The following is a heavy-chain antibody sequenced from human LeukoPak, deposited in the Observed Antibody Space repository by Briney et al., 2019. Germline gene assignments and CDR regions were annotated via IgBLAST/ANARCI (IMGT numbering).Heavy chain of an antibody. CDR2: INSDGSST. J-gene: IGHJ4*02. Sequence: GGSLRLSCAASGFTFSSYWMRWVRQAPGKGLVWVSRINSDGSSTSYADSVKGRFTISGDNAKNTLYLQMNSLRAEDTAVYYCARGKRARHYYDSSGYRASIGFDYWGQGTLVTVSS. CDR1: GFTFSSYW. D-gene: IGHD3-22*01. CDR3: ARGKRARHYYDSSGYRASIGFDY. V-gene: IGHV3-74*01.